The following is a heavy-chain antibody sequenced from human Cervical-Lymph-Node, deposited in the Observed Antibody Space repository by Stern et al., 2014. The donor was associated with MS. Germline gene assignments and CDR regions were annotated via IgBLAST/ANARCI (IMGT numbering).Heavy chain of an antibody. J-gene: IGHJ4*02. D-gene: IGHD3-16*01. V-gene: IGHV3-11*01. Sequence: MQLVEYGGGLVKPGGSLRLSCAASGFSFSDYYMSWIRQAPGKGLEWLSYIGTRVTTIDYTDSVEGRFTISRDNAKNSLYLQMNSLRAEDTAVYYCARGGKSAFSYWGQGTLVTVSS. CDR1: GFSFSDYY. CDR3: ARGGKSAFSY. CDR2: IGTRVTTI.